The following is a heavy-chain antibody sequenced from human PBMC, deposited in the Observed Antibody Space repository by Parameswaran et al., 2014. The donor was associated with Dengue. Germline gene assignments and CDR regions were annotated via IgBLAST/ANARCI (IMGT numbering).Heavy chain of an antibody. J-gene: IGHJ6*02. CDR2: FFRIDEK. D-gene: IGHD1-1*01. V-gene: IGHV2-26*01. Sequence: WIRQPPREGPGVACTHFFRIDEKSFSTSLKSRLTISKDTSKSQVVLTMTNMDPVDTATYYCARNGVERPYYGMDVWGQGTTVTVSS. CDR3: ARNGVERPYYGMDV.